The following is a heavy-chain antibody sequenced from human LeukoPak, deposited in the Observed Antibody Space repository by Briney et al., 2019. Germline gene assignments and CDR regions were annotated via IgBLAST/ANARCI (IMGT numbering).Heavy chain of an antibody. CDR2: IYYSGST. V-gene: IGHV4-59*01. Sequence: SETLSLTCTVSGGSISSYYWSWIRQPPGKGLEWIGYIYYSGSTNYNPSLKSRVTISVDTSKNQFSLKLSSVTAADTAVYYCARGHHYYDGSGPGGDYYYGMDVWGQGTTVTVSS. D-gene: IGHD3-22*01. J-gene: IGHJ6*02. CDR1: GGSISSYY. CDR3: ARGHHYYDGSGPGGDYYYGMDV.